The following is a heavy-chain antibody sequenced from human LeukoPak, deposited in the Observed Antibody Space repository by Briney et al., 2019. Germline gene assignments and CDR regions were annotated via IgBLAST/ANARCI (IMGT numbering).Heavy chain of an antibody. J-gene: IGHJ5*02. CDR2: IIPIFGTA. CDR1: GGTFSSYA. CDR3: ARVHSTMVRGVISYNWFDP. Sequence: SVKVSCKASGGTFSSYAISWVRQAPGQGLEWMGGIIPIFGTASYAQKFQGRVTITTDESTSTAYMELSSLRSEDTAVYYCARVHSTMVRGVISYNWFDPWGQGTLVTVSS. D-gene: IGHD3-10*01. V-gene: IGHV1-69*05.